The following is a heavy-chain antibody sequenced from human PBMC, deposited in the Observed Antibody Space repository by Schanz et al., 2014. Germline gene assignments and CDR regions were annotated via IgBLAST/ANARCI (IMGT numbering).Heavy chain of an antibody. CDR2: ISGSGNTI. V-gene: IGHV3-48*01. Sequence: EVQLVESGGNLVQPGGSLRLSCVASGFTFSSHSMNWVRQAPGQGLEWLSYISGSGNTIYYADSVKGRFTISRDNSKNTLYLQMNSLRAEDTAVYYCARDSSPYCSSTNCHDAFDIWGQGTMVTVSS. D-gene: IGHD2-2*01. CDR3: ARDSSPYCSSTNCHDAFDI. CDR1: GFTFSSHS. J-gene: IGHJ3*02.